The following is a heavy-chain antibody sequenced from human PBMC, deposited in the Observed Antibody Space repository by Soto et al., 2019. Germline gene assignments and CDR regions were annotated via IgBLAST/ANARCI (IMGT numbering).Heavy chain of an antibody. J-gene: IGHJ4*02. CDR3: TRTYCSSARCYSDY. D-gene: IGHD2-2*01. CDR2: ISAYNGNT. Sequence: QVQLVQSGAEVKKPGASVKVSCKTSGYTFTSHGISWVRQAPGQGLEWMGWISAYNGNTNYAQKLQGRVTMTTDTPTSTAYMELRSLRSDDTAVYYCTRTYCSSARCYSDYWGQGTLVTVSS. V-gene: IGHV1-18*04. CDR1: GYTFTSHG.